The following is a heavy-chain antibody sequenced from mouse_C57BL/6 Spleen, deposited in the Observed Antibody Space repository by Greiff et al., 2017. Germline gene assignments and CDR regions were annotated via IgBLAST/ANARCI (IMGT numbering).Heavy chain of an antibody. J-gene: IGHJ2*01. V-gene: IGHV1-61*01. D-gene: IGHD4-1*01. CDR2: IYPSDSET. CDR3: VTSNGDRGYFDY. Sequence: QVQLQQPGAELVRPGSSVKLSCKASGYTFTSYWMDWVKQRPGQGLEWIGNIYPSDSETHYNQKFKDKATLTVDKSSSTAYMQLSSLTSEDSAVYYCVTSNGDRGYFDYWGQGTTLTVSS. CDR1: GYTFTSYW.